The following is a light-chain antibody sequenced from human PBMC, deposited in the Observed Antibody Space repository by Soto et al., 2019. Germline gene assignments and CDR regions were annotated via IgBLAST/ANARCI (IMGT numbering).Light chain of an antibody. Sequence: DIQMTQSPSSLSASVGDRVTITFRTSQAIGTSLNWYQQKPGKAPNLLVYGTATLQSGVPSRFSGSGSGTDFTLTISSLQREDFATYYCQQSYTSSWTFGQGTKVDIK. CDR3: QQSYTSSWT. CDR1: QAIGTS. CDR2: GTA. J-gene: IGKJ1*01. V-gene: IGKV1-39*01.